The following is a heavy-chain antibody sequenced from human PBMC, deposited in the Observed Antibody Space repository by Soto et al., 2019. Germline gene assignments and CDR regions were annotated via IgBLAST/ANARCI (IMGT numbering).Heavy chain of an antibody. Sequence: PLEILSLTCAVYGGSFSGYYWSWIRQPPGKGLEWIGEINHSGSTNYNPSLKSRVTISVDTSKNQFSLKLSSVTAADTAVYYCERGRSRSSYYYYCGMDVWGQRTTVTVSS. V-gene: IGHV4-34*01. CDR2: INHSGST. D-gene: IGHD6-6*01. CDR1: GGSFSGYY. J-gene: IGHJ6*02. CDR3: ERGRSRSSYYYYCGMDV.